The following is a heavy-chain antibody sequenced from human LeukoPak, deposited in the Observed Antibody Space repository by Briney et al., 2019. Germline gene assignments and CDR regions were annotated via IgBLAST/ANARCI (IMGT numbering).Heavy chain of an antibody. D-gene: IGHD5-18*01. CDR1: GFTFINYG. CDR3: ARGGYSYGSGDY. J-gene: IGHJ4*02. Sequence: GGSLRLSCAASGFTFINYGMHWVRQAPGKGLEWVAFIQYSGNNKYYADSVKGRFTISRDNAKNSLYLQMNSLRAEDTAVYYCARGGYSYGSGDYWGQGTLVTVSS. V-gene: IGHV3-30*02. CDR2: IQYSGNNK.